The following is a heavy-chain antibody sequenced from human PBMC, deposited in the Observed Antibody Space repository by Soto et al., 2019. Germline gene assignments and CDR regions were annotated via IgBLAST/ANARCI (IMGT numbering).Heavy chain of an antibody. CDR3: ARGFYYGSGRYTYYYYYYMDV. J-gene: IGHJ6*03. V-gene: IGHV4-34*01. D-gene: IGHD3-10*01. Sequence: LSLTCAVYGGSFSGYYWSWIRQPPGKGLEWIGEINHSGSTNYNPSLKSRVTISVDTSKNQFSLKLSSVTAADTAVYYCARGFYYGSGRYTYYYYYYMDVWGKGTTVTVSS. CDR2: INHSGST. CDR1: GGSFSGYY.